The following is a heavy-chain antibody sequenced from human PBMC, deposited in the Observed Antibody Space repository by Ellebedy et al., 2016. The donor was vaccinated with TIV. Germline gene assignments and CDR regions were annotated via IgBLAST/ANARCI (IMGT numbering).Heavy chain of an antibody. J-gene: IGHJ6*02. CDR3: ARGLRYFETYYYYGMDV. Sequence: SETLSLXXTVSGGSISSSSYYWGWLRQPPGKGLEWIGEINHSGSTNYNPSLKSQVTISVDTSKNQFSLKLSSVTAADTAVYYCARGLRYFETYYYYGMDVWGQGTTVTVSS. CDR1: GGSISSSSYY. D-gene: IGHD3-9*01. CDR2: INHSGST. V-gene: IGHV4-39*07.